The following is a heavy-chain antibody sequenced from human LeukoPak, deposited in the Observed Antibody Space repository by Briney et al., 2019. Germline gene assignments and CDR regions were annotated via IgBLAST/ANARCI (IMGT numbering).Heavy chain of an antibody. CDR3: SGGYYYYYGMDV. Sequence: SETLSLTCAVSGGSISSGGYSCSWIRQPPGKGLEWIGYIYHSGSTYYNPSLKSRVTTSVDRSKNQFSLKLSSVTAADTAVYYCSGGYYYYYGMDVWGQGTTVTVSS. D-gene: IGHD3-10*01. J-gene: IGHJ6*02. V-gene: IGHV4-30-2*01. CDR2: IYHSGST. CDR1: GGSISSGGYS.